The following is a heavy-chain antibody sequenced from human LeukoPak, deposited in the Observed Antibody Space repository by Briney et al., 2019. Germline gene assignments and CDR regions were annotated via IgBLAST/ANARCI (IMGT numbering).Heavy chain of an antibody. D-gene: IGHD6-19*01. CDR3: ARCIAVAGPIPRHYYYYGMDV. Sequence: GGSLRLSCAASGFTFSSYWMSWVRQAPGKGLEWVANIKQDGSEKYYVDSVKGRFTISRDNAKNSLYLQMNSLRAEDTAVYYCARCIAVAGPIPRHYYYYGMDVWGQGTTVTVSS. CDR1: GFTFSSYW. CDR2: IKQDGSEK. V-gene: IGHV3-7*01. J-gene: IGHJ6*02.